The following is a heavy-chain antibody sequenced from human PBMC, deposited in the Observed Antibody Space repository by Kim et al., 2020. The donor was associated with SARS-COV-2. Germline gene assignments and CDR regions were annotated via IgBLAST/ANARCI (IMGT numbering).Heavy chain of an antibody. CDR2: IRSKPNNYAT. V-gene: IGHV3-73*01. CDR3: SRHSGKHGDRGFDN. J-gene: IGHJ4*01. D-gene: IGHD4-17*01. Sequence: GGSLRLSCAASGFTFSASAMHWVRQASGKGLEWVGRIRSKPNNYATSYAASVTGRFTISRDDSTNTVYLQMDSLKTDYTAVYFCSRHSGKHGDRGFDNWG. CDR1: GFTFSASA.